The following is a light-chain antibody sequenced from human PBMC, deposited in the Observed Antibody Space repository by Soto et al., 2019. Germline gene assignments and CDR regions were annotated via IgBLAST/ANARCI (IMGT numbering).Light chain of an antibody. V-gene: IGKV3-20*01. Sequence: EIVLTKSPGTLSLSSGERATLSCRASQSVRSNYLAGYQQKPGQAPRLLIYVASSRATGIPDRFGGSGSGTDFTLTISRMEPEDFAVYYWQQSASSPLTFGGGTKVEIK. CDR1: QSVRSNY. J-gene: IGKJ4*01. CDR3: QQSASSPLT. CDR2: VAS.